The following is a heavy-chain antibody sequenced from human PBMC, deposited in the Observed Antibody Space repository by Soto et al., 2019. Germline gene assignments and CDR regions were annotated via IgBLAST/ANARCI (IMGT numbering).Heavy chain of an antibody. V-gene: IGHV1-8*01. J-gene: IGHJ6*02. D-gene: IGHD3-16*02. CDR2: MNPNSGNT. Sequence: QVQLVQSGAEVKKPGASVKVSCKASGYTFTSYDINWVRQATGQGLEWMGWMNPNSGNTGYAQKFQGRVTMTRNTSISTAYMELSSLRSEDTAVYYCAGGSFGRYVWGSYRFLGMDVWGQGTTVTVSS. CDR3: AGGSFGRYVWGSYRFLGMDV. CDR1: GYTFTSYD.